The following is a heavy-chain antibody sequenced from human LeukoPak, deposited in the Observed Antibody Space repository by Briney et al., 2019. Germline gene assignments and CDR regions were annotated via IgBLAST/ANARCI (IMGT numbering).Heavy chain of an antibody. V-gene: IGHV3-9*01. CDR3: ARSSGSYDGYYGVEV. Sequence: GGSLRLSCAASGFTISSYWMNRVRQGPGKGLEWVAAMSWTSGSIAYADSVKGRFNIFRDNAQSSLYLQMNSLRTEDTAFYYCARSSGSYDGYYGVEVWGQGTTVIFSS. J-gene: IGHJ6*02. D-gene: IGHD6-19*01. CDR2: MSWTSGSI. CDR1: GFTISSYW.